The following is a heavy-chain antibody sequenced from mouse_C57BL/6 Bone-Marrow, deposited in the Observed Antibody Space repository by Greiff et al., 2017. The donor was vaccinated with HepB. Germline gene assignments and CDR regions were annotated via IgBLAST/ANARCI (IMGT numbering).Heavy chain of an antibody. Sequence: QVQLKQPGAELVKPGASVKLSCKASGYTFTSYWMHWVKQRPGQGLEWIGMIHPNSGSTNYNEKFKSKATLTVDKSSSTAYMQLSSLTSEDSAVYYCARKLGLYYFDYWGQGTTLTVSS. V-gene: IGHV1-64*01. CDR3: ARKLGLYYFDY. D-gene: IGHD4-1*01. CDR2: IHPNSGST. CDR1: GYTFTSYW. J-gene: IGHJ2*01.